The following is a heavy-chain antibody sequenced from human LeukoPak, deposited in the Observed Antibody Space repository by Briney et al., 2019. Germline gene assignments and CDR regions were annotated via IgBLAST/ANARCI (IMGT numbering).Heavy chain of an antibody. CDR3: ARGLTLYYFDY. Sequence: SETLSLTCTVSGGSISTYYWSWIRQPPGKGLEWIGYIYCTGSTNYNPSLKSRVTISVDTSKNQFSLKLSSVTAADTAVYYCARGLTLYYFDYWGQGTLVTVSS. CDR2: IYCTGST. J-gene: IGHJ4*02. CDR1: GGSISTYY. D-gene: IGHD6-19*01. V-gene: IGHV4-59*01.